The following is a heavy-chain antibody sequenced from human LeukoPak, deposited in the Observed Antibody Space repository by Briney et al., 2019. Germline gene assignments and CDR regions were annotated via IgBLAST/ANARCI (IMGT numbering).Heavy chain of an antibody. D-gene: IGHD1-26*01. CDR1: GYTFTSYD. V-gene: IGHV1-8*01. J-gene: IGHJ4*02. CDR3: AMLKVGATTMDY. CDR2: MNPNSGNT. Sequence: ASVKVSCKASGYTFTSYDIHWVRQATGQGLEWMGWMNPNSGNTGYAQKFQGRVTMTRNTSISTAYMELSSLRSEDTAVYYCAMLKVGATTMDYWGQGTLVTVSS.